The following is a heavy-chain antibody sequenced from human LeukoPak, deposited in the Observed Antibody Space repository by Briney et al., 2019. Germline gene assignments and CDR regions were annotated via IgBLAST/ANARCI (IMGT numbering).Heavy chain of an antibody. Sequence: SVKVSCKASGGTFSSYAISWVRQAPGQGLEWMGGIIPIFGTANYAQKFQGRVTITADESTSTAYMELSSLRSEDTAVYYCARLTVVPAARPWAAFDIWGQGTMVTVSS. CDR3: ARLTVVPAARPWAAFDI. CDR1: GGTFSSYA. CDR2: IIPIFGTA. D-gene: IGHD2-2*01. J-gene: IGHJ3*02. V-gene: IGHV1-69*13.